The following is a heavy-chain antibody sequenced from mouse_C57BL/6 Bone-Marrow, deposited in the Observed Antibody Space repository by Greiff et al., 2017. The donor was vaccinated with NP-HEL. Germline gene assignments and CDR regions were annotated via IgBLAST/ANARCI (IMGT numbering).Heavy chain of an antibody. V-gene: IGHV1-63*01. J-gene: IGHJ3*01. Sequence: LQESGAELVRPGTSVKMSCKASGYTFTNYWIGWAKQRPGHGLEWIGDIYPGGGYTNYNEKFKGKATLTADKSSSTAYMQFSSLTSEDSAIYYCARRTGTGAWFAYWGQGTLVTVSA. D-gene: IGHD4-1*01. CDR1: GYTFTNYW. CDR3: ARRTGTGAWFAY. CDR2: IYPGGGYT.